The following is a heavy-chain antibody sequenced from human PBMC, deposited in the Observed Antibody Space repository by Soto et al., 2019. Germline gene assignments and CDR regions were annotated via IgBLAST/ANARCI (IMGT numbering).Heavy chain of an antibody. CDR2: ISSSGSTI. Sequence: GGSLRLSCAASGFTFSSYEMNWVRQAPGKGLEWVSYISSSGSTIYYADSVKGRFTISRDNAKNSLYLQMNSLRAEDTAVYYCARDRHLDYYDSSGSVFDYWGQGTLVTVSS. CDR1: GFTFSSYE. J-gene: IGHJ4*02. V-gene: IGHV3-48*03. CDR3: ARDRHLDYYDSSGSVFDY. D-gene: IGHD3-22*01.